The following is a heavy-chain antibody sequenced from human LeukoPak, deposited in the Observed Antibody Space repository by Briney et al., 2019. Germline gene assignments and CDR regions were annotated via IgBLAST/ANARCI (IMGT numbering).Heavy chain of an antibody. J-gene: IGHJ4*02. CDR2: IIPIFGTA. V-gene: IGHV1-69*05. Sequence: SVKVSXKASGGTFSSYAISWVRQAPGQGLEWMGRIIPIFGTANYAQKFQGRVTITTDESTSTAYMELSSLRSEDTAVYYCASDGEYYGSGVYWGQGTLVTVSS. D-gene: IGHD3-10*01. CDR1: GGTFSSYA. CDR3: ASDGEYYGSGVY.